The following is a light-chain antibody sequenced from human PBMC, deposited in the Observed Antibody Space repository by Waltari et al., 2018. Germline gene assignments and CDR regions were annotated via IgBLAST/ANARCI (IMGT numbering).Light chain of an antibody. CDR1: NSDVGSYTL. CDR3: SSYAGGSTVI. CDR2: EVT. Sequence: QSALPHPASVSGSPGQSLTIPCTGPNSDVGSYTLVPWYQQHPGKAPNLTLYEVTKRPSRVPNRFSGSKSGNTASLTISGLQAEDEADYYCSSYAGGSTVIFGGGTKVTVL. J-gene: IGLJ2*01. V-gene: IGLV2-23*02.